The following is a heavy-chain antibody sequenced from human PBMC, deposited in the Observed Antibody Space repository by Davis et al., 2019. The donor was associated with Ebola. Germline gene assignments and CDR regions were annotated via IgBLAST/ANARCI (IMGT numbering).Heavy chain of an antibody. CDR1: GGTFSSYA. J-gene: IGHJ6*02. D-gene: IGHD3-10*01. V-gene: IGHV1-69*06. CDR2: IIPIFGTA. CDR3: ARELLWFREYYYYYYGMDV. Sequence: SVKVSCKASGGTFSSYAISWVRQAPGQGLEWMGGIIPIFGTANYAQKFQGRVTITADKSTSTAYMELSSLRSEDTAVYYCARELLWFREYYYYYYGMDVWGQGTTVTVSS.